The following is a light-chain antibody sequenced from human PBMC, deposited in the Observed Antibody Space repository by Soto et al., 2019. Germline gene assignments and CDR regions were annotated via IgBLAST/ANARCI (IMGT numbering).Light chain of an antibody. CDR1: NIGSKS. J-gene: IGLJ1*01. CDR2: DDS. V-gene: IGLV3-21*02. Sequence: SYALTQPPSVSVSPGQTARSTCGGNNIGSKSVHWYQQKPGQAPVLVVDDDSDRPSGIPERFSGSNSGNTATLTISRVEAGDEADYFCHVWDSSSEHVFGTGTKVTVL. CDR3: HVWDSSSEHV.